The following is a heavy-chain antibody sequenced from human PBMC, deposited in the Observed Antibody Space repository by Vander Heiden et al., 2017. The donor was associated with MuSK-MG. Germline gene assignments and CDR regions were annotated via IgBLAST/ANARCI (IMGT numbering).Heavy chain of an antibody. CDR3: AIDVHQYSYGSFVDY. D-gene: IGHD5-18*01. CDR1: GFPFSSYS. V-gene: IGHV3-48*01. Sequence: EVQLVESGGGLVQPGGSLRLSCAASGFPFSSYSMNWVRQAPGKGLEWVSYISSSSSTIYYADSGKGRFTISRDNAKNSLYMQMNRMRAEETAVYYCAIDVHQYSYGSFVDYWRQGTMVTVCS. J-gene: IGHJ4*02. CDR2: ISSSSSTI.